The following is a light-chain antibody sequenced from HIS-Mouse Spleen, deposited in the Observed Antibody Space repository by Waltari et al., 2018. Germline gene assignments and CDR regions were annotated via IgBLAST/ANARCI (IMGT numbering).Light chain of an antibody. CDR3: SSYTSSSPVV. V-gene: IGLV2-14*01. J-gene: IGLJ2*01. CDR1: SSDVGGYNY. CDR2: EFS. Sequence: QSALTQPASVSGSPGQSITISCTGTSSDVGGYNYVSWYQQHPGKAPKLMIYEFSNRPSGFSKRFSGSKSGNTASLTISGLQAEDEADYYCSSYTSSSPVVFGGGTKLTVL.